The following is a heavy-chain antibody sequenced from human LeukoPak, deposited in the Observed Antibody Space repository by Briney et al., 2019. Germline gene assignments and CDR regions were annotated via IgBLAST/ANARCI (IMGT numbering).Heavy chain of an antibody. CDR2: MNPNSGNT. V-gene: IGHV1-8*01. CDR3: ARGPLLLYQNYYFYFMDV. Sequence: VASVTVSCKASGYTFTSYDISWVRQAPGKGLEWMGWMNPNSGNTGYAHNVQGRVTMTSNTAKNTAHMESNSRGAEDTAVYYCARGPLLLYQNYYFYFMDVWGKRTT. D-gene: IGHD2-2*02. J-gene: IGHJ6*03. CDR1: GYTFTSYD.